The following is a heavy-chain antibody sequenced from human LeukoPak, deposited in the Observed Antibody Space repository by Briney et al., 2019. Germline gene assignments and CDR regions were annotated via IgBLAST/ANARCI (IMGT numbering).Heavy chain of an antibody. CDR3: ARVEEYSSGWYEAFDI. D-gene: IGHD6-19*01. Sequence: GASVKVSCKASGYTFTGYYMHWVRQAPGQGLEWMGWINPNSGGTNYAQKFQGGVTMTRDTSISTAYMELSRLRSDDTAVYYCARVEEYSSGWYEAFDIWGQGTMVTVSS. V-gene: IGHV1-2*02. J-gene: IGHJ3*02. CDR1: GYTFTGYY. CDR2: INPNSGGT.